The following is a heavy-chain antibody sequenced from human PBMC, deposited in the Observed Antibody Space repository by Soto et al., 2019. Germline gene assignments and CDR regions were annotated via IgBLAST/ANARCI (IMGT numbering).Heavy chain of an antibody. D-gene: IGHD6-19*01. Sequence: QVQLVQSGAEVKKPGASVKVSCKASGYTFTSYYMHWVRQAPGQGLEWMGIINPSGGSTSYAQKFQGRVTMTRDTSTSTVYMELSSLRSEDTAVYYCAGDPGSWNIAVDGDFDYSCQGTLVTVSS. J-gene: IGHJ4*02. CDR2: INPSGGST. V-gene: IGHV1-46*01. CDR3: AGDPGSWNIAVDGDFDY. CDR1: GYTFTSYY.